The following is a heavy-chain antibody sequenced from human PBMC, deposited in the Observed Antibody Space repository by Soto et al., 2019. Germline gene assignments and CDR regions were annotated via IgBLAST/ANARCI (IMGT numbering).Heavy chain of an antibody. D-gene: IGHD3-3*01. J-gene: IGHJ4*02. CDR2: ISYDGRNK. CDR3: AREIERLLGY. CDR1: GFAFSSYA. Sequence: QVQLVESGGGVVQPGRSLRLSCAASGFAFSSYAMHWVRQAPDKGLEWVAVISYDGRNKYYADSVKGRFTISRDNSKNTLYLQMNSLRAEDTAVYYCAREIERLLGYWSQGTLVTVSS. V-gene: IGHV3-30*04.